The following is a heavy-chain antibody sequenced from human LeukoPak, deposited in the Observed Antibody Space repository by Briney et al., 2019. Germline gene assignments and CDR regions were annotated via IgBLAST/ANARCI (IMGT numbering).Heavy chain of an antibody. CDR1: GGSISSGGYY. D-gene: IGHD3-22*01. Sequence: TSETLSLTCTVSGGSISSGGYYWSWIRQPPGKGLEWIGYIYYSGSTNYNPSLKSRVTISVDTSKNQFSLKLSSVTAADTAVYYCARVGDYYDSSGYYSLFDYWGQGTLVTVSS. CDR2: IYYSGST. J-gene: IGHJ4*02. CDR3: ARVGDYYDSSGYYSLFDY. V-gene: IGHV4-61*08.